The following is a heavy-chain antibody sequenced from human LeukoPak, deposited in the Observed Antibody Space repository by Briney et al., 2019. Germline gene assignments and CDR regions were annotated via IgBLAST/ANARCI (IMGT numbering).Heavy chain of an antibody. Sequence: ASVTVSCKASGYTFTGCYMHWVRQAPGQGLEWMGWINPNSGGTNYPQKFQGRVTMTRDTSISTAYMELSRLRSDDTAVYYCANTYYYGSGSYPGGYWGQGTLVTVSS. CDR2: INPNSGGT. J-gene: IGHJ4*02. CDR1: GYTFTGCY. CDR3: ANTYYYGSGSYPGGY. D-gene: IGHD3-10*01. V-gene: IGHV1-2*02.